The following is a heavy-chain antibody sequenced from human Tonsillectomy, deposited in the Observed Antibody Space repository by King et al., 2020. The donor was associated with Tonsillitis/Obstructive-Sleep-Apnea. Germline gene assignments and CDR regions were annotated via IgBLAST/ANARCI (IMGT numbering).Heavy chain of an antibody. CDR3: ARGRGAMYSSPWYAHYYYVMDV. J-gene: IGHJ6*04. Sequence: VQLQQWGAGLLKPSETLSLTCSVFGGSFSGYYWTWIRQPPGKGLEWIGEINLRGSTNYNPSVKSRVTISLDTSKNQFSLKLSSVTAADTALYFCARGRGAMYSSPWYAHYYYVMDVWGTGTTVTVSS. V-gene: IGHV4-34*01. CDR1: GGSFSGYY. D-gene: IGHD6-13*01. CDR2: INLRGST.